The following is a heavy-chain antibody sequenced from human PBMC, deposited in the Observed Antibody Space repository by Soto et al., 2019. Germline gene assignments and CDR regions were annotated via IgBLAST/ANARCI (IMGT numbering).Heavy chain of an antibody. Sequence: SETLSLTCTVSGGSISNYYWSWIRQPPGKGLEWIGYIYYSGSTNYNPSLKSRVTISVDTSKNQFSLKLSSVTAADTAVYYCASKGADYYGMDVWGQGTTVTVSS. CDR3: ASKGADYYGMDV. V-gene: IGHV4-59*01. CDR2: IYYSGST. CDR1: GGSISNYY. J-gene: IGHJ6*02.